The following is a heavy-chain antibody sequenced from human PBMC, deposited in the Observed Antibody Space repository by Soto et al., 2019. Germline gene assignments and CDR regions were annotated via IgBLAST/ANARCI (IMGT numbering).Heavy chain of an antibody. V-gene: IGHV4-4*07. J-gene: IGHJ4*02. CDR3: ARDGMTTGDT. D-gene: IGHD2-21*02. Sequence: SETLSLTCIVSGVSVRSYTWSWVRQPANKGLEWIGRVFSSVSATYNPSLKSRVSISMDTPENRISLKLDSVTAADAGVYFCARDGMTTGDTWGPGTLVTAPQ. CDR1: GVSVRSYT. CDR2: VFSSVSA.